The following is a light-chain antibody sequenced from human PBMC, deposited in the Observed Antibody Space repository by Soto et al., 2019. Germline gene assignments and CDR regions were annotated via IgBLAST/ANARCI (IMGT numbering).Light chain of an antibody. Sequence: QSSLTQSPSSSASPAQSVTISCTGTISDIGGYNSVSWYQQHPGKAPKVMIYDVTKLPSGVPDRFSGSKSGNTASLTVSALQAEDEADYYFSSFTDGNSLVFGTGTKVTV. CDR2: DVT. CDR3: SSFTDGNSLV. J-gene: IGLJ1*01. V-gene: IGLV2-8*01. CDR1: ISDIGGYNS.